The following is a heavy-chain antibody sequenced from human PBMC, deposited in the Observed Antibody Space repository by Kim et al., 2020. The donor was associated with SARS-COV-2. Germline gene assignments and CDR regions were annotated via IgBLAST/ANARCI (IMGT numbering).Heavy chain of an antibody. CDR2: T. Sequence: TYYADSVKGRFTTSRDNSKNTLYLQMNSLRAEDTAVYYCAKAQRLAAFDIWGQGTMVTVSS. J-gene: IGHJ3*02. CDR3: AKAQRLAAFDI. V-gene: IGHV3-23*01.